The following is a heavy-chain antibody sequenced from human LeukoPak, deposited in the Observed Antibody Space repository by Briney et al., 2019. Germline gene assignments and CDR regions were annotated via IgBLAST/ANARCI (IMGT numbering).Heavy chain of an antibody. CDR1: GGSISSYY. D-gene: IGHD2-15*01. J-gene: IGHJ4*02. V-gene: IGHV4-59*01. Sequence: SETLSLTCTVSGGSISSYYWSWIRQPPGKGLEWIGYIYYIGSTNYHPSLKSRVTISVATSKTQFSLKLSSVTAADTAVYYCARSTCSGGSCSIDYWGQGTLVTVSS. CDR3: ARSTCSGGSCSIDY. CDR2: IYYIGST.